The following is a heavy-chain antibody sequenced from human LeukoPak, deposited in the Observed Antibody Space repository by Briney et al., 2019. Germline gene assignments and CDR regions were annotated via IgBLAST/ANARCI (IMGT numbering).Heavy chain of an antibody. D-gene: IGHD3-10*01. J-gene: IGHJ4*02. CDR1: GFTFSSYW. CDR2: IKKDGSEN. Sequence: PGGSLRLSCAASGFTFSSYWMSWVRQAPGKGLEWVANIKKDGSENYYVDSVKGRFTISRDNSKNTLYLQMNSLRAEDTAVYYCAKVPGRAHYGSGYFDYWGQGTLVTVSS. CDR3: AKVPGRAHYGSGYFDY. V-gene: IGHV3-7*03.